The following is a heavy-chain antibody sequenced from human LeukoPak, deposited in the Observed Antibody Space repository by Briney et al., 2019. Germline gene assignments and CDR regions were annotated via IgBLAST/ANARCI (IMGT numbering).Heavy chain of an antibody. CDR2: INHCGST. D-gene: IGHD4-17*01. CDR3: AGDDYGDYVGWFDP. Sequence: SETLSLTCAVYGGSFSGYYWSWIRQPPGKGLEWIGEINHCGSTNYNPSLKSRVTISVDTSKNQFSLKLSSVTAADTAVYYCAGDDYGDYVGWFDPWGQGTLVTVSS. CDR1: GGSFSGYY. V-gene: IGHV4-34*01. J-gene: IGHJ5*02.